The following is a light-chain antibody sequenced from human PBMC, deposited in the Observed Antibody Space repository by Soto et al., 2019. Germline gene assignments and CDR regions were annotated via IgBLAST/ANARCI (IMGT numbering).Light chain of an antibody. CDR2: DAS. CDR3: PQYKTSST. V-gene: IGKV1-5*01. Sequence: DIQLTQSPSTLSASVGDRVTITCRASQSLNNRLAWYQQKPGKAPKLLIYDASTLESGVSSRFSGTGSETECTLTITDLPADDLATYFCPQYKTSSTFGQGTKAEIK. CDR1: QSLNNR. J-gene: IGKJ1*01.